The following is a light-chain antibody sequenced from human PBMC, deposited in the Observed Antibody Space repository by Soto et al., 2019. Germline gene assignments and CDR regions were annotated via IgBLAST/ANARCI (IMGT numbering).Light chain of an antibody. V-gene: IGLV2-14*01. J-gene: IGLJ1*01. CDR1: SSDVGAYKF. CDR3: NSYTRSSRYV. Sequence: QSALTQPASVSGAPGQSITISCTGTSSDVGAYKFVSWYQQHPGKAPKLMIYGVTNRPSGVSNRFSGSKSGNTASLTISGLQAEDEADYYCNSYTRSSRYVFGTGTKLTVL. CDR2: GVT.